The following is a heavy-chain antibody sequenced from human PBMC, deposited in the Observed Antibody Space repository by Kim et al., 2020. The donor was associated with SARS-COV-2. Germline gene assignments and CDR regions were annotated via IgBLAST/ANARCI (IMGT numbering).Heavy chain of an antibody. D-gene: IGHD2-2*01. J-gene: IGHJ4*02. V-gene: IGHV1-24*01. Sequence: FQGRVTMTEDTSTDTAYMELSSLRSEDTAVYYCATVASNTAARKTLLFDYWGQGTLVTVSS. CDR3: ATVASNTAARKTLLFDY.